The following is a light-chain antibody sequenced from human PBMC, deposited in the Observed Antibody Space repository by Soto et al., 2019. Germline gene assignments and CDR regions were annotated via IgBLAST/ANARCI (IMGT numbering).Light chain of an antibody. CDR3: QQYSNYWT. CDR1: QSISSW. CDR2: KAS. V-gene: IGKV1-5*03. Sequence: DIQMTQSPSILSASVGDRGSITCRASQSISSWLAWYQQKPGKAPKLLIYKASSLESGVPSRFSGSGSGTEFTLTISSLQPDDFATYYCQQYSNYWTFGQGTKVEIK. J-gene: IGKJ1*01.